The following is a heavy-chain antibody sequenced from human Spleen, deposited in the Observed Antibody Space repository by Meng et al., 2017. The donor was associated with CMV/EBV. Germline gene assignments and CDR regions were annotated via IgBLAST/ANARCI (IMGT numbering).Heavy chain of an antibody. CDR1: SSSSSSYY. V-gene: IGHV4-39*07. CDR3: AREGRYCSSTSCAGFQH. D-gene: IGHD2-2*01. J-gene: IGHJ1*01. Sequence: SSSSSSYYWSWIRQPPGKGLEWIGSIYYSGSTYYNPSLKSRVTISVDTSKNQFSLKLSSVTAADTAVYYCAREGRYCSSTSCAGFQHWGQGTLVTVSS. CDR2: IYYSGST.